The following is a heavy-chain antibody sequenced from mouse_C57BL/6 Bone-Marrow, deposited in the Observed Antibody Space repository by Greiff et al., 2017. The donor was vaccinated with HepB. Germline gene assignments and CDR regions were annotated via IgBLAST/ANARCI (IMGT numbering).Heavy chain of an antibody. D-gene: IGHD2-3*01. CDR2: IDPEDGDT. CDR1: GFNIKDYY. CDR3: TTEDCYYALYWYFDV. V-gene: IGHV14-1*01. Sequence: VQLKESGAELVRPGASVKLSCTASGFNIKDYYMHWVKQRPEQGLEWIGRIDPEDGDTEYAPKFQGKATMTADTSSNTAYLQLSSLTSEDTAVYYCTTEDCYYALYWYFDVWGTGPTVTVSS. J-gene: IGHJ1*03.